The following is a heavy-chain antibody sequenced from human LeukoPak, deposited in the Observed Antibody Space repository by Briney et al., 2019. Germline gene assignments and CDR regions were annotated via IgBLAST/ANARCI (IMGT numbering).Heavy chain of an antibody. CDR1: GGSISSYY. J-gene: IGHJ6*03. CDR3: ARGSRYPHYYYYMDV. CDR2: IYYSGST. Sequence: SETLSLTCTVSGGSISSYYWSWIRQPPGKGLEWIGYIYYSGSTNYNPSLKSRVTISVDTSKNQFSLRLSSVTAADTDVYYCARGSRYPHYYYYMDVWGKGTTVTISS. V-gene: IGHV4-59*01. D-gene: IGHD1-1*01.